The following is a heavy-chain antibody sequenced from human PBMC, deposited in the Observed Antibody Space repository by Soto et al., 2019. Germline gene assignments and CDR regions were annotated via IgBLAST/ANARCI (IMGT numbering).Heavy chain of an antibody. V-gene: IGHV3-23*01. D-gene: IGHD2-8*02. CDR3: AKVRASPGYYYYYMDV. CDR2: ISGSGGST. CDR1: GFTFSSYA. Sequence: EVQLLESGGGLVQPGGSLRLSCAASGFTFSSYAMSWVRQAPGKGLEWVSAISGSGGSTYYADSVKGRFTISRDNSKNTLYLQMNSLRAEDTAGYYCAKVRASPGYYYYYMDVWGKGTTVTVSS. J-gene: IGHJ6*03.